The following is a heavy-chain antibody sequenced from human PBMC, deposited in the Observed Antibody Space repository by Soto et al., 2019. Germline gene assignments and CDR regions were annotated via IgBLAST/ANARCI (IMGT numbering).Heavy chain of an antibody. J-gene: IGHJ6*02. CDR3: AREVNVLVPAAMTDYYGMDV. Sequence: GASVKVSCKASGGTFSSYAISWVRQAPGQGLEWMGGIIPIFGTANYAQKFQGRVTITADESTSTAYMELSSLRSEDTAVYYCAREVNVLVPAAMTDYYGMDVWGQGTTVTVSS. D-gene: IGHD2-2*01. V-gene: IGHV1-69*13. CDR1: GGTFSSYA. CDR2: IIPIFGTA.